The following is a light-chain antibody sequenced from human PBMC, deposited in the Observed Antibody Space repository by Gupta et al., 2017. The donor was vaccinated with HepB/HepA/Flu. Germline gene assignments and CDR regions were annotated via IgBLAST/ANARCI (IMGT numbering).Light chain of an antibody. J-gene: IGLJ3*02. CDR1: NNDVGGYNY. V-gene: IGLV2-14*01. CDR3: CSYTSSNTWV. CDR2: DVS. Sequence: QSALTQPASVSGSPGQSITISCTGTNNDVGGYNYVSWYQQHPGKAPKLMIYDVSNRPSGVSNRFSGSKSGNTASLTISRLQAEDEADFYCCSYTSSNTWVFGGGTKLTVL.